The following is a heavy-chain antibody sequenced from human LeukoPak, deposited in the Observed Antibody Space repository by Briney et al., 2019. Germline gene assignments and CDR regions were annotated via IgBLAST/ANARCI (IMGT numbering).Heavy chain of an antibody. CDR3: ARAVPRKTIAGTTRVDY. D-gene: IGHD1-26*01. V-gene: IGHV3-9*01. Sequence: GGSLRLSCAASGFTFDDYAMHWVRQAPGKGLEWVSGISWNSGSIGYADSVKGRFTISRDNAKNSLYLQMNSLRAEDTALYYCARAVPRKTIAGTTRVDYWGQGTLVTVSS. J-gene: IGHJ4*02. CDR2: ISWNSGSI. CDR1: GFTFDDYA.